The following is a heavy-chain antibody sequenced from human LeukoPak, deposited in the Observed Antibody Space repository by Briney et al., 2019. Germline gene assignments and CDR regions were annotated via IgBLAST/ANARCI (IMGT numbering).Heavy chain of an antibody. Sequence: ASVKVSCKASEYTFTSYDINWVRQATGQGLEWMGWMNPNSGNTVYAQKFQGRVTMTRDTSISTAYMELSSLRSEDTAMYYCASSLGGGFDYWGQGTLVTVSS. J-gene: IGHJ4*02. D-gene: IGHD1-26*01. CDR1: EYTFTSYD. V-gene: IGHV1-8*01. CDR2: MNPNSGNT. CDR3: ASSLGGGFDY.